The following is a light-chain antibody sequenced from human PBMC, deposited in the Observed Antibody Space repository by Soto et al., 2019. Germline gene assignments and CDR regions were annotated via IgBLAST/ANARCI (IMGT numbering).Light chain of an antibody. Sequence: DIQLTQSPSSLSASVGDRVTITCRASQGISHYLAWYQQKPGKVPKLLIYAASTLQSGVPSRFSGSGSGTDFTLPISSLQPEDVATYYCQKYNSVPLPFGGGTKVEIK. CDR3: QKYNSVPLP. V-gene: IGKV1-27*01. CDR2: AAS. CDR1: QGISHY. J-gene: IGKJ4*01.